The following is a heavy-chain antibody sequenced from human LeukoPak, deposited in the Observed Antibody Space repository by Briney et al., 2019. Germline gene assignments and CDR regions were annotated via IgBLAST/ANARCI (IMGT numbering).Heavy chain of an antibody. J-gene: IGHJ4*02. V-gene: IGHV5-51*01. CDR3: ARPRYGSDPMFDY. Sequence: GESLKISCKASGYSFTSYWIGWVRQMPGKGLEWMGIIDPSDSDTRYSPSFQGQVTISADKSISTAYLQWSSLKASDTAMYYCARPRYGSDPMFDYWGQGTLVTISS. CDR2: IDPSDSDT. D-gene: IGHD3-10*01. CDR1: GYSFTSYW.